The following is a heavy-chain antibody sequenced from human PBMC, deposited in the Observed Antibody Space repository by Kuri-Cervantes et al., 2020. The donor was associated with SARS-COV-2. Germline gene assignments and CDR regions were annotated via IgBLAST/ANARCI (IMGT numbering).Heavy chain of an antibody. D-gene: IGHD2-21*01. Sequence: GESLKISCTASGFAFINYGMNWVRQAPGKGLEWVAVISYDGYNKYYADSVKGRFTISRDNSKNTLYLQMNSLRAEDTAVYYCARDRVGVHDYWGQGTLVTVSS. V-gene: IGHV3-30*03. CDR2: ISYDGYNK. CDR3: ARDRVGVHDY. J-gene: IGHJ4*02. CDR1: GFAFINYG.